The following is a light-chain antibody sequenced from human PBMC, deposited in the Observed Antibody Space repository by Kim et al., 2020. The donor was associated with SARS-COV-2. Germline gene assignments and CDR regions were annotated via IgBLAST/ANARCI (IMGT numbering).Light chain of an antibody. V-gene: IGKV3-20*01. CDR1: QSVSSGY. Sequence: EIVLTQSPGTLSLSPGERATLSCRASQSVSSGYLAWFQQKRGQTPRLLIYASSTRATGIPDRFSGSGSGTAFTLTISRLEPEDFAMYYCQQYGASPMVFGQGTKLEI. CDR2: ASS. J-gene: IGKJ2*01. CDR3: QQYGASPMV.